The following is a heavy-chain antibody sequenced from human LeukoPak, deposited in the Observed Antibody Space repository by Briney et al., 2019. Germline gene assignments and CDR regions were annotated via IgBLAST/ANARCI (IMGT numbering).Heavy chain of an antibody. CDR1: GYTLTELS. CDR3: ARPRIPHTVTPPYFYY. J-gene: IGHJ4*02. V-gene: IGHV1-24*01. Sequence: ASVKVSCKVSGYTLTELSMHWVRQAPGKGLEWMGGFDPEDGETIYAQNFQARVTIIADKSTSTVYMELSSLRSEDTAVYYCARPRIPHTVTPPYFYYWGQGTLVTVSS. CDR2: FDPEDGET. D-gene: IGHD4-17*01.